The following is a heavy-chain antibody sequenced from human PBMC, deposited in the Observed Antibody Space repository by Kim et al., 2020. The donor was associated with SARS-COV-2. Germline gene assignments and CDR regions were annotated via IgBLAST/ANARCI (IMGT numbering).Heavy chain of an antibody. V-gene: IGHV3-23*01. J-gene: IGHJ6*02. CDR1: GFTFSSYA. Sequence: GGSLRLSCAASGFTFSSYAMSWVRQAPGKGLEWVSAISGSGGSTYYADSVTGRFTISRDNSKNTLYLQMTSLRAEDTAVYYCSKVGPVGGLVDYGMDVWGQGTTVAVSS. CDR2: ISGSGGST. D-gene: IGHD2-15*01. CDR3: SKVGPVGGLVDYGMDV.